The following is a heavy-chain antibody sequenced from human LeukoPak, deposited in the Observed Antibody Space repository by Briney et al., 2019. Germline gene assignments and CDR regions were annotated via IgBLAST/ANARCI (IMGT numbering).Heavy chain of an antibody. J-gene: IGHJ4*02. V-gene: IGHV3-23*01. Sequence: PGVSLRLSCAASGLTFSSYATSWVRQTPGKGLEWVSSISGSGGSTYYADSVKGRFTISRDNSKNTLYLQMNNLRAEDTALYYCAKIRRDSSGGYGTYFDYWGQGTLVTVSS. CDR2: ISGSGGST. CDR3: AKIRRDSSGGYGTYFDY. CDR1: GLTFSSYA. D-gene: IGHD6-19*01.